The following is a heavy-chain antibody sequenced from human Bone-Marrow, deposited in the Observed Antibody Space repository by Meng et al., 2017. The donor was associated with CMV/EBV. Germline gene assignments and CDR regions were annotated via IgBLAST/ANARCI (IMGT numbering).Heavy chain of an antibody. CDR1: GFTFDDYG. CDR3: ARTGLADTGKANYYYYGMNV. V-gene: IGHV3-20*04. J-gene: IGHJ6*02. Sequence: GESLKISCAASGFTFDDYGMSWVRQAPGKGLEWVSGINWNGGSTGYADSVKGRFTISRDNAKNTLYLQMNSLRAEDTAVYYCARTGLADTGKANYYYYGMNVWGQGTTVTVSS. CDR2: INWNGGST. D-gene: IGHD5-18*01.